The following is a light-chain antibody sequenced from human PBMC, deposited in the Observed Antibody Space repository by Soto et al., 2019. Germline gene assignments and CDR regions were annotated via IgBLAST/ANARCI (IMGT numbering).Light chain of an antibody. CDR1: SSDVGGYNY. Sequence: QSVLTQPPSASGSPGQSVTISCTGTSSDVGGYNYVSWYQQHPGKAPKLLVYEVSKRPSGVPDRFSGSKSGNTASLTVSGLQPEDEADYYCSSYAGSNNFGVFGTGTKVTVL. CDR2: EVS. V-gene: IGLV2-8*01. J-gene: IGLJ1*01. CDR3: SSYAGSNNFGV.